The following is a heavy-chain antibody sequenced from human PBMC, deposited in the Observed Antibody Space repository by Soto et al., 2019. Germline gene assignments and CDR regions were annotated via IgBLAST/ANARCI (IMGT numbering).Heavy chain of an antibody. Sequence: ASVKVSCKASGYTFVSSGISWVRQAPGQGLEWMGWISTYNGNSNYAQKFQGRLTMTTDTSTSTAYMELRSLRSDDKAIYYCARVTGNWPDPWGQGTLVNVSS. CDR1: GYTFVSSG. CDR2: ISTYNGNS. CDR3: ARVTGNWPDP. J-gene: IGHJ5*02. V-gene: IGHV1-18*01.